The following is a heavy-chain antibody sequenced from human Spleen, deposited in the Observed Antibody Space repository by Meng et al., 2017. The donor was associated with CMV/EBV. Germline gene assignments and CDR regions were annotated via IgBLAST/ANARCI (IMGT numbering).Heavy chain of an antibody. CDR3: ARDTCSTNSCYVGAFINYYYGMDV. J-gene: IGHJ6*02. CDR2: IIPIFDIA. D-gene: IGHD2-2*01. V-gene: IGHV1-69*04. CDR1: GGTFSSYA. Sequence: SVKVSCKASGGTFSSYAISWVRQAPGQGLEWMGRIIPIFDIANYAQQFQDRVTISADKSTSTAYMELSSLRSEDTAVYFCARDTCSTNSCYVGAFINYYYGMDVWGQGTTVTVSS.